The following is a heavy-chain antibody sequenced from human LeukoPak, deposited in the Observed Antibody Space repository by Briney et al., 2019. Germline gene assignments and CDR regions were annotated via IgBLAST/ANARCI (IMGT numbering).Heavy chain of an antibody. D-gene: IGHD3-22*01. CDR1: GYRFTSYW. CDR3: ARTNIDYYDSSGPNSDNWFDP. Sequence: GASLKISCKGSGYRFTSYWIGWVRQLPGKGLEWMGIIYPGDSDTRYSPSFQGQVTISADKSISTAYLQWSSLKASDTAMYYCARTNIDYYDSSGPNSDNWFDPWGQGTLVTVSS. CDR2: IYPGDSDT. V-gene: IGHV5-51*01. J-gene: IGHJ5*02.